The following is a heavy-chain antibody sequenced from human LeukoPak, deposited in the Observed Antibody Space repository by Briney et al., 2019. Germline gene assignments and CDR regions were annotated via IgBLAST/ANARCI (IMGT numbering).Heavy chain of an antibody. CDR2: INCDTGDT. CDR3: ARGSVVIRGVRYNVFDS. J-gene: IGHJ4*02. V-gene: IGHV1-3*01. Sequence: GASVKVSCKTSGYPFSSYSIHWVRQAPGQGLEWMGWINCDTGDTRYSERFQGTVTITKDASAGTVYLDLSSVRSEDTAVYFRARGSVVIRGVRYNVFDSWGQGTLVTVSS. D-gene: IGHD3-10*01. CDR1: GYPFSSYS.